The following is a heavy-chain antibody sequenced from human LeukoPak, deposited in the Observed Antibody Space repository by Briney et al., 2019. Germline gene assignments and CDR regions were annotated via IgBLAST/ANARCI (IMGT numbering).Heavy chain of an antibody. Sequence: GRSLRLSCAASGFTFSIYAMHWVRQAPGKGLEWGAVISYDGSNKYYTDSVKGRFTIYRDNSKNTLYLQLNSLRAEETAVYYCARDRYCSGGSCLGFDYWGQGTLVTVSS. J-gene: IGHJ4*02. CDR2: ISYDGSNK. CDR1: GFTFSIYA. D-gene: IGHD2-15*01. V-gene: IGHV3-30*04. CDR3: ARDRYCSGGSCLGFDY.